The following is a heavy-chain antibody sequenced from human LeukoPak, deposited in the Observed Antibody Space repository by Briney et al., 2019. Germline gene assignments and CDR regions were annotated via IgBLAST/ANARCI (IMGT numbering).Heavy chain of an antibody. D-gene: IGHD6-13*01. Sequence: SETLSLTCTVSGGSISSYYRSWIRQPPGKGLEWIGYIYHSGSTKYNPSLKSRVTISVDTSKNQFSLKLSSVTAAVTAVYYCARGRPPRYSSSWYRVFDSWGQGTLVTVSS. V-gene: IGHV4-59*12. CDR2: IYHSGST. CDR3: ARGRPPRYSSSWYRVFDS. CDR1: GGSISSYY. J-gene: IGHJ4*02.